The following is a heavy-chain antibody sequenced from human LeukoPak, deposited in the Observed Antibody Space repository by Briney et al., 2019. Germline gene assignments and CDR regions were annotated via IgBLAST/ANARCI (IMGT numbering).Heavy chain of an antibody. V-gene: IGHV3-33*01. CDR1: GFTFSSSG. J-gene: IGHJ6*02. Sequence: GRSLRLSCAASGFTFSSSGMHWVRQAPGKGLEWVAVTWYDGSNKYYADSVKGRFTISRDNSKNTLYLQMDSLRAEDTAVYYCARDDIAAAGSMDVWGQGTTVTVSS. D-gene: IGHD6-13*01. CDR2: TWYDGSNK. CDR3: ARDDIAAAGSMDV.